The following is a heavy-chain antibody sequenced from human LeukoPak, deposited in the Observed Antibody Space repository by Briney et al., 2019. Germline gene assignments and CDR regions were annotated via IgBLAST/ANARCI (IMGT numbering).Heavy chain of an antibody. CDR1: GFTFSSYA. V-gene: IGHV3-23*01. J-gene: IGHJ4*02. CDR3: AKGYLFGLGSPMDY. Sequence: PGGSLRLSCAASGFTFSSYAMSWVRQAPGKGLEWASAISGRGGSTYYADPVKGKFTISRDNSKISLFLQRNRLRAEDTAVYYCAKGYLFGLGSPMDYWGQGTLVTVSS. CDR2: ISGRGGST. D-gene: IGHD3-10*01.